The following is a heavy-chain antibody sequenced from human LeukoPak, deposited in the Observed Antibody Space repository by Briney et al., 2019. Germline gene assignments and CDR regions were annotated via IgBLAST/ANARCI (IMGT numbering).Heavy chain of an antibody. J-gene: IGHJ5*02. CDR2: ISYDGSNK. V-gene: IGHV3-30*18. Sequence: GGSLRLSCAASGFTFNNYGMHWVRQAPGKGLEWVAVISYDGSNKYYADSVKGRFTISRDNSKNTLYLQMNSLRAEDTAVYYCAKDLEPWGQGTLVTVSS. CDR1: GFTFNNYG. CDR3: AKDLEP.